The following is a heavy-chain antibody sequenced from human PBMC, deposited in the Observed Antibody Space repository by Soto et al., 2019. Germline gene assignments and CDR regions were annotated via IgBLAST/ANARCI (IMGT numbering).Heavy chain of an antibody. V-gene: IGHV1-18*01. Sequence: QAQLEQSGPEVKKPGASVNVSCKASGYTFSSYSISWVRQATGQGLEWMGWISAYNGNTNYAQKLKGRVTMTRDTYTKTVNMELRSLTSDDTAVYYCASAVYAGNSGRWYSDLWGRGTLVTVSS. CDR3: ASAVYAGNSGRWYSDL. D-gene: IGHD6-13*01. CDR1: GYTFSSYS. CDR2: ISAYNGNT. J-gene: IGHJ2*01.